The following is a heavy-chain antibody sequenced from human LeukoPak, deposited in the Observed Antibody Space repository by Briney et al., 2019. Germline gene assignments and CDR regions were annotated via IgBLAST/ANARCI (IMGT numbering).Heavy chain of an antibody. CDR3: ARGYYDSDGHSNEAFDI. CDR2: IGTAGDT. V-gene: IGHV3-13*01. D-gene: IGHD3-22*01. J-gene: IGHJ3*02. Sequence: GGSLRLSCAASEFTFSNYDMHWVRQVPGKGLEWVSTIGTAGDTYYLGSVKGRFTISREDVRNSLYLQMNSLRAGDTAVYYCARGYYDSDGHSNEAFDIWGQGTMVTVSS. CDR1: EFTFSNYD.